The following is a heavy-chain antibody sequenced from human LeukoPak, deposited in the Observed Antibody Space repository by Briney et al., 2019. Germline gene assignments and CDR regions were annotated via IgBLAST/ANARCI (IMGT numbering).Heavy chain of an antibody. V-gene: IGHV3-30*02. CDR3: ARGGAAMVNY. D-gene: IGHD5-18*01. J-gene: IGHJ4*02. CDR1: GFTFLSYG. Sequence: GGSLRLSCAASGFTFLSYGMHWVRQAPGKGLEWVAFIRYGGSNKYYADSVKGRFTISRDNAKNSLYLQMNSLRAEDTAVYYCARGGAAMVNYWGQGTLVTVSS. CDR2: IRYGGSNK.